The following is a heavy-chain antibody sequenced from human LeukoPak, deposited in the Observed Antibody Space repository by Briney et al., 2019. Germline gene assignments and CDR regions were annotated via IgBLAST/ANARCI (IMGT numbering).Heavy chain of an antibody. J-gene: IGHJ2*01. CDR3: ARGGIVVVVAATLRPNQNWYFDL. CDR2: INPNSGDT. V-gene: IGHV1-2*02. Sequence: ASVTVSFKASGYTFTGYYMHWVRQAPGQGLEWMGWINPNSGDTNYAQKFQGRVTMTRDTSISTAYMELSRLRSDDTAVYYCARGGIVVVVAATLRPNQNWYFDLWGRGTLVTVSS. D-gene: IGHD2-15*01. CDR1: GYTFTGYY.